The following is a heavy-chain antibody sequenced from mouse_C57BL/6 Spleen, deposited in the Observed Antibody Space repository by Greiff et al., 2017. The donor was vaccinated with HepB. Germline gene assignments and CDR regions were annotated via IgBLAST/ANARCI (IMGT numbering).Heavy chain of an antibody. D-gene: IGHD1-1*01. CDR2: IDPSDSYT. Sequence: QVQLQQPGAELVMPGASVKLSCKASGYTFTSYWMHWVKQRPGQGLEWIGEIDPSDSYTNYNQKFKGKSTLTVDKSSSTAYMQLSSLTSEDSAVYYCASTTVLYWYIDVWGTGTTVTVSS. J-gene: IGHJ1*03. CDR1: GYTFTSYW. V-gene: IGHV1-69*01. CDR3: ASTTVLYWYIDV.